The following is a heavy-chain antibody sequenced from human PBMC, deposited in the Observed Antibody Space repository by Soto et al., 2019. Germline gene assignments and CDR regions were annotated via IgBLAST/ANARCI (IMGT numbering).Heavy chain of an antibody. J-gene: IGHJ5*02. Sequence: LRLSCAASGFTFSDYSLSWVRQAPGKGLEWVSSISSSSGYIYYADSVKGRFTISRDNAKNSLYLQMNSLGADDTAVYYCARERITIFGVSPPNWFDPWGQGTLVTVSS. D-gene: IGHD3-3*01. V-gene: IGHV3-21*01. CDR3: ARERITIFGVSPPNWFDP. CDR2: ISSSSGYI. CDR1: GFTFSDYS.